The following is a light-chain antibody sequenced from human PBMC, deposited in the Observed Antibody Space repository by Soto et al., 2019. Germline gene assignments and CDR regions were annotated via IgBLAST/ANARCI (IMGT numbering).Light chain of an antibody. CDR2: GAS. CDR1: QSVSTN. CDR3: QQYNNWPPNLT. J-gene: IGKJ4*01. V-gene: IGKV3-15*01. Sequence: EIVMTQSPATLAVSPGERATLSCRASQSVSTNLAWYQQKPGQAPRLLVYGASARATGIPGRCSGSGSGTEFTLTISSLQSEDFAVYYCQQYNNWPPNLTFGGGTKVEIK.